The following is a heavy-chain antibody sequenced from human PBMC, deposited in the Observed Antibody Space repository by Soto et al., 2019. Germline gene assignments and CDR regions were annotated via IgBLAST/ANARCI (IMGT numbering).Heavy chain of an antibody. CDR1: GGSISSYY. V-gene: IGHV4-59*01. J-gene: IGHJ3*02. Sequence: SETLSLTCTVSGGSISSYYWSWIRQPPGKGLEWIGYIYYSGSTNYNPSLKSRVTISVDTSKNQFSLKLSSVTAADTAVYYCARRNPTVTGHIIVAFDIWGQGTMVTVSS. CDR2: IYYSGST. D-gene: IGHD2-21*02. CDR3: ARRNPTVTGHIIVAFDI.